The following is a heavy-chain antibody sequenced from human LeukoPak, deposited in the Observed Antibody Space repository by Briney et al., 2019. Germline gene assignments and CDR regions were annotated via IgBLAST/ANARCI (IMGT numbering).Heavy chain of an antibody. CDR2: ISYDGSNK. CDR3: AKGKGSSWFDP. J-gene: IGHJ5*02. CDR1: GFTFSSYS. D-gene: IGHD6-6*01. Sequence: GGSLRLSCAASGFTFSSYSMHWVRQAPGKGLEWVAVISYDGSNKYYADSVKGRFTISRDNSKNTLYLQMNSLRAEDTAVYYCAKGKGSSWFDPWGQGTLVTVSS. V-gene: IGHV3-30*18.